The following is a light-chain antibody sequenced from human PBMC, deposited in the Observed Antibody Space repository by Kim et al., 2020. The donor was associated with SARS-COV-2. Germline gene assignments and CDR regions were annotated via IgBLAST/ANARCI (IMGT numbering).Light chain of an antibody. CDR2: EAS. V-gene: IGKV1-33*01. Sequence: ASVRDRVTITCQASQDIKKCLNWYQQTPGKAPKLLIYEASNLEAGVPSRFSGSGSGTDFTLTISSLQPEDIATYYCQQCDDLPFTFGPGTKVDIK. CDR3: QQCDDLPFT. CDR1: QDIKKC. J-gene: IGKJ3*01.